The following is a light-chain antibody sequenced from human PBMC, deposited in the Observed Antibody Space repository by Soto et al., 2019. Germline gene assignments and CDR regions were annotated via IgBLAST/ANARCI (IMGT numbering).Light chain of an antibody. Sequence: QSVLTQPPSVSAAPGQKVTISCSGRSSNIGNNYVSWYQQLPGTAPKLLIYDNSKRPSGIPDRFSGSKSGTSATLGITGLQTGDEADYYCGTCDRSLSAGVFGGGTKLTVL. CDR2: DNS. J-gene: IGLJ2*01. CDR1: SSNIGNNY. V-gene: IGLV1-51*01. CDR3: GTCDRSLSAGV.